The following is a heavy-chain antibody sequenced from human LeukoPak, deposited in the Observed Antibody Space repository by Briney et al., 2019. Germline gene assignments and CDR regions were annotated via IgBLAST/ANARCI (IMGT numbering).Heavy chain of an antibody. D-gene: IGHD3-16*01. CDR1: GYTFSSYY. Sequence: GASVKVSCKASGYTFSSYYMHWVRQAPGQALEWMGVINPSSGGTDYAQRFQGRVTMTRDMSTSTVYMDLSSLRSDDTAVYYCAGDWESHTYLNPWGQGTLVTVSS. J-gene: IGHJ5*02. CDR3: AGDWESHTYLNP. V-gene: IGHV1-46*01. CDR2: INPSSGGT.